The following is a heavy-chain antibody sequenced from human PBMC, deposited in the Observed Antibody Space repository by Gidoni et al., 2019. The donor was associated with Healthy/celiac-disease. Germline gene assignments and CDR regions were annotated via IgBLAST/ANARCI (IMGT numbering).Heavy chain of an antibody. CDR2: IYDSGST. V-gene: IGHV4-59*01. D-gene: IGHD1-20*01. J-gene: IGHJ4*02. CDR3: ARGRNNWNYFDY. CDR1: GGSISSYY. Sequence: AGLVKPSETLSLIRTVSGGSISSYYWSWIRQPPGKGLEWIGYIYDSGSTNYNPSLKSPVTISVDPSKNQFSLKLSSVTAADTAVYYCARGRNNWNYFDYWGQGTLVTVSS.